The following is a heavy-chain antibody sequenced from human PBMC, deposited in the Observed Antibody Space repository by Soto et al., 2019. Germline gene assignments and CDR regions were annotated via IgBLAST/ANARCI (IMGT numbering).Heavy chain of an antibody. V-gene: IGHV4-34*01. CDR1: GGSFSGYY. CDR3: ARVPLGRHYYYYMDV. J-gene: IGHJ6*03. CDR2: INHSGST. Sequence: QVQLQQWGAGLLKPSETLSLTCAVYGGSFSGYYWSWIRQPPGKGLEWIGEINHSGSTNYNPSLKSRVTISVDTSKNQFSLKLSSVTAADTAVYYGARVPLGRHYYYYMDVWGKGTTVTVSS.